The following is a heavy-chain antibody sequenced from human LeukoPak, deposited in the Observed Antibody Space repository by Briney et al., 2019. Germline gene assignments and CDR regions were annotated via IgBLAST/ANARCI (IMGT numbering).Heavy chain of an antibody. D-gene: IGHD1-26*01. Sequence: GGALRLSFAASGISFISFVIHWVRQAPGRGLEWVASIRHDGTYKYNADSVKGRFTISRDNSKNTLYLQMNGLRDEDTAVYYCTKDKELGPEYFQEWGQGTLVSVSS. J-gene: IGHJ1*01. CDR1: GISFISFV. CDR3: TKDKELGPEYFQE. CDR2: IRHDGTYK. V-gene: IGHV3-30*02.